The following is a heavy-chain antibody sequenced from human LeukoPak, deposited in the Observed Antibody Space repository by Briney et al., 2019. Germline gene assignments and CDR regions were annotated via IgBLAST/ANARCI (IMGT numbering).Heavy chain of an antibody. D-gene: IGHD2/OR15-2a*01. V-gene: IGHV4-61*01. CDR1: GASVSSASY. Sequence: KSSETLSLTCTVSGASVSSASYWSWIRQPPGKGVEWIAHIYNGVNTNYNPSLKSRVTISIDTSKNQISLKLSSVTAADTAVYYCAAWQNRLFDYWGQGTLVTVSS. CDR2: IYNGVNT. CDR3: AAWQNRLFDY. J-gene: IGHJ4*02.